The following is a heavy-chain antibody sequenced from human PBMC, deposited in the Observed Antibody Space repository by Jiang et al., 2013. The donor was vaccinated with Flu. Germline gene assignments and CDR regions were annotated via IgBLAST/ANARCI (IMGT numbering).Heavy chain of an antibody. D-gene: IGHD3-9*01. V-gene: IGHV3-23*01. Sequence: SWVRQAPGKGLEWISVITDRDNTLYADSVKGRFTISKDRSKNTLYLQMNSLRVEDTAVYFCAKGAATTGQSWGQGTLVTVSS. CDR3: AKGAATTGQS. CDR2: ITDRDNT. J-gene: IGHJ4*02.